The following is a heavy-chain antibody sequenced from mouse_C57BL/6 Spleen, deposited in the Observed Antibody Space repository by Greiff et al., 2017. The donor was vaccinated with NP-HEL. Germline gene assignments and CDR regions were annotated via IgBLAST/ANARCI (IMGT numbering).Heavy chain of an antibody. CDR2: IYPGDGDT. CDR1: GYAFSSSW. J-gene: IGHJ4*01. V-gene: IGHV1-82*01. D-gene: IGHD1-1*01. Sequence: VQLQQSGPELVKPGASVKISCKASGYAFSSSWMNWVKQRPGKGLEWIGRIYPGDGDTNYNGKFKGKATLTADKSSSTAYMQLSSLTSEDSAVYFCARCSSYGGYYYYYAMDYWGQGTSVTVSS. CDR3: ARCSSYGGYYYYYAMDY.